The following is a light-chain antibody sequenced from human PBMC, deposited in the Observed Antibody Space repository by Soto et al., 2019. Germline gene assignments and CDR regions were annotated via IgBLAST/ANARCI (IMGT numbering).Light chain of an antibody. CDR2: GKT. V-gene: IGLV1-40*01. CDR3: QSYDSSLSGLWV. Sequence: QSVLTQPPSVSGAPGQRVTMSCTGSNSNIGAGYDVHWYQQFPGTAPRLVIYGKTNRPSGVPDRFSGSKSGTSASLAITGLQAEDEAEYYCQSYDSSLSGLWVFGGGTKLTVL. J-gene: IGLJ3*02. CDR1: NSNIGAGYD.